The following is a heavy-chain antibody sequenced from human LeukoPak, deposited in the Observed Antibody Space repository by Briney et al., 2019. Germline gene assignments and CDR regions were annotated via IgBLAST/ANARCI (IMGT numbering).Heavy chain of an antibody. Sequence: SETLSLTCTVSGGSISSYYWSWFGQPPGKGLDWIGYIYYSGSTNYNPSLKSRVTISVDTSKNQFSLKLSSVTAADTAVYYCTRDTGTTGEVKFDPWGQGTLVTVSS. CDR2: IYYSGST. CDR3: TRDTGTTGEVKFDP. CDR1: GGSISSYY. D-gene: IGHD4-17*01. V-gene: IGHV4-59*12. J-gene: IGHJ5*02.